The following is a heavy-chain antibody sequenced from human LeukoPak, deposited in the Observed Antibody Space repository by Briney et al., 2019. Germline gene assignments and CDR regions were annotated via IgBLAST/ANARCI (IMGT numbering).Heavy chain of an antibody. Sequence: ASVKVSCNATGYTFTSYDINWVRQATGQGLEWMGWMNPNSGNTGYAQKFQGRVTMTRNTSISTAYMELSSLRSEDTAVYYCARGAHDYGDYSRDYWGQGTLVTVSS. CDR1: GYTFTSYD. CDR2: MNPNSGNT. CDR3: ARGAHDYGDYSRDY. V-gene: IGHV1-8*01. D-gene: IGHD4-17*01. J-gene: IGHJ4*02.